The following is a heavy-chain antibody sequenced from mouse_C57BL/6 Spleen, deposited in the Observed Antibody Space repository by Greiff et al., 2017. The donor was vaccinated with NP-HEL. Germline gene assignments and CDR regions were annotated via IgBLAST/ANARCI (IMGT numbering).Heavy chain of an antibody. CDR2: ISSGGSYT. J-gene: IGHJ4*01. Sequence: EVQRVESGGDLVKPGGSLKLSCAASGFTFSSYGMSWVRQTPDKRLEWVATISSGGSYTYYPDSVKGRFTISRDNAKNTLYLQMSSLKSEDTAMYYCARPLRGYYAMDYWGQGTSVTVSS. CDR3: ARPLRGYYAMDY. V-gene: IGHV5-6*01. CDR1: GFTFSSYG.